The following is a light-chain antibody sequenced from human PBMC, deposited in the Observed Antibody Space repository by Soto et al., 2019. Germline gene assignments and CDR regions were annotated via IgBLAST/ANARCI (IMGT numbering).Light chain of an antibody. CDR2: AAS. V-gene: IGKV1-9*01. CDR3: QQLNSYPQT. CDR1: QGISSC. J-gene: IGKJ4*01. Sequence: DIQLTQSPSFLSASVGDRVTITCRASQGISSCLAWYQQKPGKAPKLLIYAASTLQSRVPSRFSGSVSETEFTLTIRSLQPEDFATYYCQQLNSYPQTFGGGTKVEIK.